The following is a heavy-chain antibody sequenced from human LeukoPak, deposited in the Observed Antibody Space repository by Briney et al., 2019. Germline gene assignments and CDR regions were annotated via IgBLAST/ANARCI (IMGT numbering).Heavy chain of an antibody. CDR3: ARASKDYYDSSGYIGY. J-gene: IGHJ4*02. D-gene: IGHD3-22*01. Sequence: SETLSLTCTVSGGSISSGSYYWSWIRQPAGKGLEWIGRIYTSGSTNYNPSLKSRVTISVDTSKNQFSLKLSSVTAADMAVYYCARASKDYYDSSGYIGYWGQGTLVTVSS. V-gene: IGHV4-61*02. CDR2: IYTSGST. CDR1: GGSISSGSYY.